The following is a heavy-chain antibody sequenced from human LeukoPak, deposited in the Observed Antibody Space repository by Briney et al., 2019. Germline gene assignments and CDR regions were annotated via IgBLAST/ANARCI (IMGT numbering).Heavy chain of an antibody. CDR1: GFTFSGSA. CDR3: ARASTLPSTQNDFWSGYYRNWFDP. Sequence: PGGSLSLSCAASGFTFSGSAMHWVRQASGKGLEWVGRIRSKANSYATAYAASVKGRLTISRDDSKNTAYLQMNSLKTEDTAVYYCARASTLPSTQNDFWSGYYRNWFDPWGQGTLVTVSS. J-gene: IGHJ5*02. CDR2: IRSKANSYAT. D-gene: IGHD3-3*01. V-gene: IGHV3-73*01.